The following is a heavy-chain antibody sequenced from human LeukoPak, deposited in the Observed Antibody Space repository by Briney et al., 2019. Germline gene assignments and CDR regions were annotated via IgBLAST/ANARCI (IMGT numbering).Heavy chain of an antibody. CDR1: GGFISSGGYY. V-gene: IGHV4-31*03. CDR2: IYYSGST. CDR3: ARDRIAAAGNGFDY. J-gene: IGHJ4*02. D-gene: IGHD6-13*01. Sequence: SETLSLTCTVSGGFISSGGYYWSWIRQHPGKGLEWIGYIYYSGSTYYNPSLKSRVTISVDTSKNQFSLKLGSVTAADTAVYYCARDRIAAAGNGFDYWGQGTLVTVSS.